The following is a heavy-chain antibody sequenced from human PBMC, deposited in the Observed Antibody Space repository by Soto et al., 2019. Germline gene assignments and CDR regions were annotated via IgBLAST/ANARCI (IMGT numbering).Heavy chain of an antibody. Sequence: EVQLVESGGGLVKPGGSLRLSCAASGFTFSSYSMNWVRQAPGKGLEWVSSISSSSSYIYYADSVKGRFTISRDNAKNSLYLQMNSLRAEDTAVYYCARPAMVRGVIGYHYGMDVWGQGTTVTVSS. CDR3: ARPAMVRGVIGYHYGMDV. V-gene: IGHV3-21*01. CDR1: GFTFSSYS. CDR2: ISSSSSYI. J-gene: IGHJ6*02. D-gene: IGHD3-10*01.